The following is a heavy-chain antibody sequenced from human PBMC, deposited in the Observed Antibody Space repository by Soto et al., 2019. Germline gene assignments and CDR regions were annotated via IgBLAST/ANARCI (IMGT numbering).Heavy chain of an antibody. J-gene: IGHJ6*02. Sequence: QVHLVESGGGVVQPGRSLRLSCAASGFTFNIFARHWVRQAPGKGLEWVATTSYDGTYTFYAGSVEGRFTISRDDSNDTLFLLLSGLRPEDTAVYYCTKDRQPLAFGYGLDVWGQGTTVTVSS. V-gene: IGHV3-30*18. CDR3: TKDRQPLAFGYGLDV. D-gene: IGHD2-21*01. CDR1: GFTFNIFA. CDR2: TSYDGTYT.